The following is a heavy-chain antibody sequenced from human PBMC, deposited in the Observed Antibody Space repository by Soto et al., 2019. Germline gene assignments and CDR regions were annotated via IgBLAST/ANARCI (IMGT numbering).Heavy chain of an antibody. D-gene: IGHD3-3*01. V-gene: IGHV1-8*01. CDR1: GYTFSTYE. Sequence: KVSCKASGYTFSTYEINWVRRAAGQGLEWMGRMNPDNGNTGYAQKFQDRVTMTRNTSISTAYMELSSLRSDDTAVYYCARGPRESGEWLLFDYWGQGALVTVSS. CDR3: ARGPRESGEWLLFDY. CDR2: MNPDNGNT. J-gene: IGHJ4*02.